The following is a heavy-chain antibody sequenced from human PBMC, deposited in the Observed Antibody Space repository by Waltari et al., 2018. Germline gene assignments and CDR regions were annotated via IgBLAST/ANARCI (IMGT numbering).Heavy chain of an antibody. CDR2: ISYDGSNK. Sequence: QVQLVESGGGVVQPGRSLRLSCAASGFTFSSYGMHWVRQAPGKGLEWVAVISYDGSNKYYADSVKGRFTISRDNSKNTLYLQMNSRRAEDTAVYYCAKDGSRGYRADYFDYWGQGTLVTVSS. J-gene: IGHJ4*02. CDR1: GFTFSSYG. CDR3: AKDGSRGYRADYFDY. D-gene: IGHD6-13*01. V-gene: IGHV3-30*18.